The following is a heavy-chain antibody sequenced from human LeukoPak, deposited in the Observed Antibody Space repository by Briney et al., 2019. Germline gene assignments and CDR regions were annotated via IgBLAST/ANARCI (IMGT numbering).Heavy chain of an antibody. Sequence: HPSETLSLTCTVSGGSISSYYWSWIRQPAGKGLEWIGRIYASGTTNYNPSLKSRVTMSLDTSKNQFSLKATSVTAADTAVYYCARGAYCGGDCYFDYWGQGTLVTVSS. CDR2: IYASGTT. CDR1: GGSISSYY. CDR3: ARGAYCGGDCYFDY. D-gene: IGHD2-21*02. J-gene: IGHJ4*02. V-gene: IGHV4-4*07.